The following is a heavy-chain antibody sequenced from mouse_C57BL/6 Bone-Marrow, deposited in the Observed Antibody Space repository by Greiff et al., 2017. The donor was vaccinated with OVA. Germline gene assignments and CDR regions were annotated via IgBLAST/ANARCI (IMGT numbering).Heavy chain of an antibody. J-gene: IGHJ1*03. V-gene: IGHV5-16*01. D-gene: IGHD4-1*01. Sequence: EVQRVESEGGLVQPGSSMKLSCTASGFTFSDYYMAWVRQVPEKGLEWVANINYDGSSTYYLDSLKSRFIISRDNAKNILYLQMSSLKSEDTATYYCAREGTGTSGDWYFDVWGTGTTVTVSS. CDR3: AREGTGTSGDWYFDV. CDR1: GFTFSDYY. CDR2: INYDGSST.